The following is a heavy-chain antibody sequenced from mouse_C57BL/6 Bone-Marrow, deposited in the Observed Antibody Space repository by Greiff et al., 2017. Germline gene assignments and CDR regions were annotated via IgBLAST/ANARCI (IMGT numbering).Heavy chain of an antibody. CDR3: ARRGLLWAMDY. D-gene: IGHD2-10*01. CDR2: IYPGDGDT. Sequence: QVQLQQSGPELVKPGASVKISCKASGYAFSSSWMNWVKQRPGKGLEWIGRIYPGDGDTNYNGKFKGKATLTADKSSSTAYMQLSSLTSEDSAVYFCARRGLLWAMDYWGQGTSVTVSS. V-gene: IGHV1-82*01. CDR1: GYAFSSSW. J-gene: IGHJ4*01.